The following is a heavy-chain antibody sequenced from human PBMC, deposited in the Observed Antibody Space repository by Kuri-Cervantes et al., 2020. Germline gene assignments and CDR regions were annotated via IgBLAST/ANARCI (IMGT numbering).Heavy chain of an antibody. J-gene: IGHJ1*01. D-gene: IGHD2-8*02. CDR2: INPNTGGT. CDR1: GYTFTGYH. CDR3: ATGPDTEYFHH. V-gene: IGHV1-2*02. Sequence: ASVKVSCKAVGYTFTGYHMHWVRQAPGQGLEWMGWINPNTGGTNYTQKFLGRVTMTRDTTFSTAYMQLTRLKFDDTAVYYCATGPDTEYFHHWGLGTLVTVSS.